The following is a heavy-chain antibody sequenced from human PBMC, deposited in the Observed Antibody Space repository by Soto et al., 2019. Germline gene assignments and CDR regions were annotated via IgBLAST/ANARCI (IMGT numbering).Heavy chain of an antibody. CDR1: GFSLTTNGVG. CDR2: ISWDDDN. V-gene: IGHV2-5*02. Sequence: QVTLKESGPMLVKPTQSLTLTCTFSGFSLTTNGVGVGWIRQPPGKALEWLALISWDDDNRYSPSLKNRHTTTKDTSKNQVVLTMANMDPVDTATYYCAHGRLLWVGGYFDFWGQGILVTVSS. D-gene: IGHD3-10*01. J-gene: IGHJ4*02. CDR3: AHGRLLWVGGYFDF.